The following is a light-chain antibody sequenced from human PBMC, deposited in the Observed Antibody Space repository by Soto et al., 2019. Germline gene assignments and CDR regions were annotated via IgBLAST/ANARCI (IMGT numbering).Light chain of an antibody. CDR1: SSDVGNSNG. J-gene: IGLJ1*01. CDR3: SSYTSSRTYV. V-gene: IGLV2-18*02. CDR2: DVN. Sequence: QSVLTQPPSVSGSPGQSVAISCTGTSSDVGNSNGVSWYHQPPGTAPKLMIYDVNNRPSGVPDRFSGSKSGNTASLTISGLQAEDEGDYYCSSYTSSRTYVFGTGTKVTDL.